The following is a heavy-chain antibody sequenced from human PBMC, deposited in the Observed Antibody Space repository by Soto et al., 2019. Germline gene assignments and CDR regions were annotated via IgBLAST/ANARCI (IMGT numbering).Heavy chain of an antibody. D-gene: IGHD1-26*01. Sequence: QLQLQESGPGLVKPSETLSLTCTVSGGSISSSSYYWGWIRQPPGKGLEWIGSIYYSGSTYYNPSLKRRVTVTVRTSKNHFPLKLCYVAAADTAVYYWARHRVLGASGMDVWGQGTTVTVSS. J-gene: IGHJ6*02. CDR3: ARHRVLGASGMDV. V-gene: IGHV4-39*01. CDR1: GGSISSSSYY. CDR2: IYYSGST.